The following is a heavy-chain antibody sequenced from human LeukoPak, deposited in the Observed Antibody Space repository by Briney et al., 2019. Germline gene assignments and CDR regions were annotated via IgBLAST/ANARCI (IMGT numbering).Heavy chain of an antibody. CDR2: IINDGSST. CDR3: AKNSDSSGNPFDY. D-gene: IGHD6-19*01. Sequence: PGGSLRLSCAASGFNFKNYWMHRVRQAPGKGLEWVSRIINDGSSTTYADSVKGRFTISRDNSKNTLYLQMNSLRAEDTAVYYCAKNSDSSGNPFDYWGQGTLVTVSS. CDR1: GFNFKNYW. V-gene: IGHV3-74*01. J-gene: IGHJ4*02.